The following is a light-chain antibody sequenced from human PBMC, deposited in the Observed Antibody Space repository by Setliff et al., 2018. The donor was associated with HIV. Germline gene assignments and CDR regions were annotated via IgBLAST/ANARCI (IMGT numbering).Light chain of an antibody. V-gene: IGLV2-14*03. CDR1: SSDIGDYSY. CDR2: DVS. J-gene: IGLJ1*01. CDR3: SSYRRSVTPVV. Sequence: QSALTQPASVSGSPGQSITISCTGTSSDIGDYSYVSWYQHHPGKAPKLIIFDVSNRPSGVSNRFSASKSGTTASLTISGLTAEDEADYYCSSYRRSVTPVVFGTGTKVTVL.